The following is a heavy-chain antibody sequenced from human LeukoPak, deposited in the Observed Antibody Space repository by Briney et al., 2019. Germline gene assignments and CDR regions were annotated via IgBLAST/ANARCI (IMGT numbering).Heavy chain of an antibody. CDR3: ASLPLAAAGTDFDF. CDR1: RYTFTVYY. J-gene: IGHJ4*02. D-gene: IGHD6-13*01. CDR2: INPNSGGT. V-gene: IGHV1-2*02. Sequence: GASVTVSFKASRYTFTVYYMHWVRQAPGQGLEWMGWINPNSGGTKYAQKFQGRVTMTRDTSTSTAYMELSSLRSDDTAVYYCASLPLAAAGTDFDFWGQGSLVTVSS.